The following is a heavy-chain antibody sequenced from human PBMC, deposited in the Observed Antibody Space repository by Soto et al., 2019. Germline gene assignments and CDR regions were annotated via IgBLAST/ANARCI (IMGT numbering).Heavy chain of an antibody. CDR2: IYHSGST. J-gene: IGHJ4*02. D-gene: IGHD6-13*01. Sequence: WWSWVRQPPGKGLEWIGEIYHSGSTNYNPSLKSRVTISVDKSKNQFSLKLSSVTAADTAVYYCARCIAALGPIDYWGQGTLVTVSS. CDR1: W. CDR3: ARCIAALGPIDY. V-gene: IGHV4-4*02.